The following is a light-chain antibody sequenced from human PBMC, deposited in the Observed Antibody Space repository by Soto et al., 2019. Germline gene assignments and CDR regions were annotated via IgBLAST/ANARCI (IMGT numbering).Light chain of an antibody. CDR3: QHYNNRPPT. CDR1: QDISNS. CDR2: DEY. Sequence: DIKMPQSPSSLSASVGDRVTISCQASQDISNSLNWYQQKPGKAPDLLIYDEYNLETGVPSRFSGSGAGTDFTFAISSLQPEDIATYYGQHYNNRPPTFGPGTHVDIK. J-gene: IGKJ3*01. V-gene: IGKV1-33*01.